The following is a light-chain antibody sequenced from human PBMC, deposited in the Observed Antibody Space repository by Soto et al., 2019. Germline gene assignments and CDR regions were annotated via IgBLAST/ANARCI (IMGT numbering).Light chain of an antibody. CDR1: QNIARS. Sequence: DIQMTQSPSTFSVSIGARVTITCRASQNIARSLAWYQQKPGKAPKVLIYQASSLDSGVPSRFSGRGFGTEFTLTINTLQPDDSATYYCQQYEYFWTFGQGTKVDIK. CDR3: QQYEYFWT. J-gene: IGKJ1*01. CDR2: QAS. V-gene: IGKV1-5*03.